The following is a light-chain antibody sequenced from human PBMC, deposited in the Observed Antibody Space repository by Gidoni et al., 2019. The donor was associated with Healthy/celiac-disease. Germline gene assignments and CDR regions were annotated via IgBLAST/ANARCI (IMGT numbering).Light chain of an antibody. J-gene: IGKJ1*01. CDR1: QSVRSSY. CDR2: GAS. Sequence: DILFTQSPGTLSLSTGERATLSCRASQSVRSSYLVWYQQKPGKAPRLLIYGASSRATGIPERFSGSGSGTEFTLTISRLEPEDFAVYYCQQYGSSPQTFGQGTKVEIK. V-gene: IGKV3-20*01. CDR3: QQYGSSPQT.